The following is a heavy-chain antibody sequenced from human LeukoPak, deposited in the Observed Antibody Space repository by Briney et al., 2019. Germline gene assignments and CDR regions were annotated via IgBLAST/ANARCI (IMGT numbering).Heavy chain of an antibody. CDR1: GYTFTSYG. D-gene: IGHD1-26*01. Sequence: ASVTVSCKASGYTFTSYGISWVRQAPGQGLEWMGGIIPIFGTANYAQKFQGRVTITADKSTSTAYMELSSLRSEDTAVYYCASYSGSYFRFDYWGQGTLVTVSS. V-gene: IGHV1-69*06. J-gene: IGHJ4*02. CDR3: ASYSGSYFRFDY. CDR2: IIPIFGTA.